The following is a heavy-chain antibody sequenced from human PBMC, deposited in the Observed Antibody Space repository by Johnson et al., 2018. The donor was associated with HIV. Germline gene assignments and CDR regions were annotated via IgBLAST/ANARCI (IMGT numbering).Heavy chain of an antibody. J-gene: IGHJ3*02. V-gene: IGHV3-23*04. D-gene: IGHD3-22*01. CDR2: ISDSGGST. CDR1: GFTFSSYA. CDR3: ARDEDAIMIVVAGGAFDI. Sequence: VQLVESGGGLVQPGGSLRLSCASSGFTFSSYAMRWVRQAPGKGLEWVSGISDSGGSTRYADYVKGRFIISIDNAKNSLYLQMNSRRAEDTALYYCARDEDAIMIVVAGGAFDIWGQGTMVTVSS.